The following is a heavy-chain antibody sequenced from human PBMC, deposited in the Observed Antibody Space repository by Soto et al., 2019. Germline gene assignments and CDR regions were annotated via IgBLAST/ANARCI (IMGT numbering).Heavy chain of an antibody. V-gene: IGHV4-30-4*01. J-gene: IGHJ4*02. Sequence: PSETLSLTCTVSGASISSGDYYWTWIRQPPGKGLEWIGSIYYSGSTYYNPSLKSRVTISVDTSNNQFSLKLSSVTAADTAVYYCARASYDSCTYYLDYWGQGTRVT. CDR3: ARASYDSCTYYLDY. CDR2: IYYSGST. D-gene: IGHD3-22*01. CDR1: GASISSGDYY.